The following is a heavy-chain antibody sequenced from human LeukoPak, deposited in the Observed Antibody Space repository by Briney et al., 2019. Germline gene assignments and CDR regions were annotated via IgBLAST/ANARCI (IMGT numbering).Heavy chain of an antibody. Sequence: ASVKVSCKASGGTFSSYAISWVRQAPGQGLEWMGRIIPILGIANYAQRFQGRLTMTRDTSTSTDYMELSSLRSEDTAIYYCARDSNSWAFDYWGQGTLVTVSS. CDR3: ARDSNSWAFDY. CDR2: IIPILGIA. J-gene: IGHJ4*02. CDR1: GGTFSSYA. D-gene: IGHD2-2*01. V-gene: IGHV1-69*04.